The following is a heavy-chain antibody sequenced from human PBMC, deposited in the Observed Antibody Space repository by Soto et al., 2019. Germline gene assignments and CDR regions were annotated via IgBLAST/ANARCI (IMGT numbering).Heavy chain of an antibody. D-gene: IGHD2-2*01. CDR3: ARRRLGNCSSTTCSYYDA. J-gene: IGHJ5*02. CDR1: GGSSNSRGYY. Sequence: PSETLYLTCTVSGGSSNSRGYYCGWIRQHPGKGLEWIASIYYRGNSYYTPPLKSRVTISVDTSKNQFSLNLNSVTAADTALYYCARRRLGNCSSTTCSYYDAWGQGTLVT. CDR2: IYYRGNS. V-gene: IGHV4-39*01.